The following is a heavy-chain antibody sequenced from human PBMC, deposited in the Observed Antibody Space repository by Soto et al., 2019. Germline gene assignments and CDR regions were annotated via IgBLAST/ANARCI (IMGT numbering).Heavy chain of an antibody. V-gene: IGHV4-34*01. J-gene: IGHJ4*02. Sequence: QVQLQQWGAGLLKPSETLSLTCAVYGWSFSGYYWSWIRQPPGKGLEWIGEINHSGSTNYNPSLKXXVTISVDTSKNQFSRNLSSVTAADTAVYYCARAYGGNVFDYWGQGTRVTVSS. CDR1: GWSFSGYY. CDR3: ARAYGGNVFDY. D-gene: IGHD4-17*01. CDR2: INHSGST.